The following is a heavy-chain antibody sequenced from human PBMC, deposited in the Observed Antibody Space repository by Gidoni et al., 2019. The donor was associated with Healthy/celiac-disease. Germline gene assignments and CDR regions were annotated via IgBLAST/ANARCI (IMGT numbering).Heavy chain of an antibody. J-gene: IGHJ4*02. Sequence: QVQLVQSGAEVKKPGASVKVACKASGGTFRSYPISWVRQAPGQGLEWMGGIIPIFGTANYAQKFQGRVTITADESTSTAYMELSSLRSEDTAVYYCARGGNDYGGKFDYWGQGTLVTVSS. CDR2: IIPIFGTA. CDR1: GGTFRSYP. V-gene: IGHV1-69*01. D-gene: IGHD4-17*01. CDR3: ARGGNDYGGKFDY.